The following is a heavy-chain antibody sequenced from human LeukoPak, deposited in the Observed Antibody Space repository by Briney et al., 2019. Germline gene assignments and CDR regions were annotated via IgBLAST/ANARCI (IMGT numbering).Heavy chain of an antibody. Sequence: SGGSLRLSCAGSGFIVSSYAMSWVRQAPGKGLEWVSAISGGGGGIFYADPVKGRFTISRDNAKNTLYLQMNSLRAEDMAVYYCARERQYDMDVWGQGTTVTVSS. V-gene: IGHV3-23*01. CDR1: GFIVSSYA. CDR2: ISGGGGGI. CDR3: ARERQYDMDV. J-gene: IGHJ6*02.